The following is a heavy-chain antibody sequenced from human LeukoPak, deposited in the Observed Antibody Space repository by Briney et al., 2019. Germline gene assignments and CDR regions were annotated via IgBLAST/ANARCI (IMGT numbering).Heavy chain of an antibody. V-gene: IGHV1-2*02. CDR2: INPNSGGT. Sequence: PVASVKVFCKASGYTFTSYYMHWVRQAPGQGLEWMGWINPNSGGTNYAQKFQGRVTMTRDTSISTAYMELSRLRSDDTAVYYCARDRGIVVVPAATTHNWFDPWGQGTLVTVSS. D-gene: IGHD2-2*01. CDR1: GYTFTSYY. J-gene: IGHJ5*02. CDR3: ARDRGIVVVPAATTHNWFDP.